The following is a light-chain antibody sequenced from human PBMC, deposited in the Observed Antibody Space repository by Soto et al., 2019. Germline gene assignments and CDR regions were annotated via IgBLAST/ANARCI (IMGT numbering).Light chain of an antibody. CDR2: ATS. V-gene: IGKV1-9*01. Sequence: DIQLTQSPSFLSASVGDRVTVTCRASQGVTNFLAWYQQEPGKAPKLLIYATSSLQSGVPSRFSGSGSGTEFTLTISSLQPEDSATYYCQQYNNWPPWTFGQGTKVELK. J-gene: IGKJ1*01. CDR1: QGVTNF. CDR3: QQYNNWPPWT.